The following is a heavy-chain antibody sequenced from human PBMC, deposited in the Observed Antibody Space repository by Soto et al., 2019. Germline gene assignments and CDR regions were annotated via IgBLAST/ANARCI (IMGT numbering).Heavy chain of an antibody. J-gene: IGHJ4*02. CDR3: ASDNGILYGAGSMDY. V-gene: IGHV1-18*01. CDR1: GYTFKSNG. D-gene: IGHD3-10*01. CDR2: ISPHNDHT. Sequence: QVQLVQSGPEVKKPGASVKVSCKASGYTFKSNGISWVRQAPGQGLEWLGWISPHNDHTSYAQKFQGRVTMTTDTSTSKAYMKLRSLVADDTAEYYCASDNGILYGAGSMDYWGQGTLVTVAA.